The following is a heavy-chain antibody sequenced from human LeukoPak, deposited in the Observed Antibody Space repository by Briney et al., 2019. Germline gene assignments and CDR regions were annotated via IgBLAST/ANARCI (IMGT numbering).Heavy chain of an antibody. V-gene: IGHV1-2*02. Sequence: ASVKVSCKASGYTFTGYYMHWVRQAPGQGLEWMGWINPNSGGTNYAQKFQGRVTMTTDTSTSTAYMELRSLRSDDTAVYYCARDFVGVCSGGSCYLDAFDIWGQGTMVTVSS. CDR3: ARDFVGVCSGGSCYLDAFDI. D-gene: IGHD2-15*01. CDR1: GYTFTGYY. CDR2: INPNSGGT. J-gene: IGHJ3*02.